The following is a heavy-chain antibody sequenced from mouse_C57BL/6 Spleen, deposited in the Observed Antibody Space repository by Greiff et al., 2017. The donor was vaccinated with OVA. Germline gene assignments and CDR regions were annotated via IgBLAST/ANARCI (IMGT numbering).Heavy chain of an antibody. V-gene: IGHV1-82*01. CDR1: GYAFSSSW. CDR2: IYPGDGDT. Sequence: QVQLQQSGPELVKPGASVKISCKASGYAFSSSWMNWVKQRPGKGLEWIGRIYPGDGDTNYNGKFKGKATLTADKSSSTAYMQLSSLTAEDSAVYFCAREFYYYGSSLDYWGQGTTLTVSS. CDR3: AREFYYYGSSLDY. J-gene: IGHJ2*01. D-gene: IGHD1-1*01.